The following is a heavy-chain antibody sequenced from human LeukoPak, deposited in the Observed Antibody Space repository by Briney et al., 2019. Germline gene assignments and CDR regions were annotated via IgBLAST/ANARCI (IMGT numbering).Heavy chain of an antibody. Sequence: GGSLRLSCAASGFPFSDYWMDWVRQAPGKGVEWVADINQDGRIQYYADSVRGRFIISRNNAKNSLYLQMYSLRAEDTAIYFCSRSLDYLGQGALVTVSS. J-gene: IGHJ4*02. CDR3: SRSLDY. V-gene: IGHV3-7*01. CDR1: GFPFSDYW. CDR2: INQDGRIQ.